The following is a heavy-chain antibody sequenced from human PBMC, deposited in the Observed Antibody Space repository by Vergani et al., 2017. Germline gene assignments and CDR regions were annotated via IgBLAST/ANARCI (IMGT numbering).Heavy chain of an antibody. CDR3: AREESSIAVAAPFDY. V-gene: IGHV5-51*03. J-gene: IGHJ4*02. Sequence: EVQLVQSGAEVKKPGESLKISCKGSGYSFTSYWIGWVRQMPGKGLEWMGIIYPGDSDTRYSPSFQGQVTISADKSISTAYLQWSSLKASDTAMYYCAREESSIAVAAPFDYWGQGTLVTVSS. CDR1: GYSFTSYW. D-gene: IGHD6-19*01. CDR2: IYPGDSDT.